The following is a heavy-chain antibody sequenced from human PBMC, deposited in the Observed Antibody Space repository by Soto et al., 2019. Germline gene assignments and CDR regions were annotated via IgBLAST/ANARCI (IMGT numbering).Heavy chain of an antibody. CDR3: ARAPPVIAAAVRYYYGMDV. J-gene: IGHJ6*02. CDR2: INPNSGGT. D-gene: IGHD6-25*01. CDR1: GYTFTGYY. V-gene: IGHV1-2*04. Sequence: ASVKVSCKASGYTFTGYYMHWVRQAPGQGLEWMGWINPNSGGTNYAQKFQGWVTMTRDTSISTAYMELSRLRSDDTAMYYCARAPPVIAAAVRYYYGMDVWGQGTRVSVAS.